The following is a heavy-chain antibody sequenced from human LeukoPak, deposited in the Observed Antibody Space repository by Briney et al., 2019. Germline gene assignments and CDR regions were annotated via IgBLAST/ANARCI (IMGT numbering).Heavy chain of an antibody. CDR2: IYSGGTT. CDR1: GLTVSSNY. J-gene: IGHJ4*02. D-gene: IGHD4-17*01. V-gene: IGHV3-66*01. Sequence: HTGGSLRLSCVVSGLTVSSNYMSWVRQAPGKGLEWVSVIYSGGTTNYADSVKGRFIVYRGNSKNTLYLQMNSLRAEDTAVYYCASKVTTGYWGQGTLVTVSS. CDR3: ASKVTTGY.